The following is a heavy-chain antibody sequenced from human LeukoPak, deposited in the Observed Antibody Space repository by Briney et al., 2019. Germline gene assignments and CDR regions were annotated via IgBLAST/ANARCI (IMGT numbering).Heavy chain of an antibody. CDR3: AKGSAVTSFEGRH. J-gene: IGHJ4*02. CDR2: IGGSGDMT. CDR1: GYSFTTYW. D-gene: IGHD4-17*01. V-gene: IGHV3-23*01. Sequence: GESLKISCKGSGYSFTTYWIGWVRQAPGKGLEWVSGIGGSGDMTNYADSVKGRFTISRDNSKNTLHLQMNSLRAEDTALYYCAKGSAVTSFEGRHWGQGTLVTVSS.